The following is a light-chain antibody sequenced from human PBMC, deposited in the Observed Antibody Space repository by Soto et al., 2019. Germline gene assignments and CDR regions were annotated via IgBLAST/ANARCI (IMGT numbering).Light chain of an antibody. CDR2: GAS. V-gene: IGKV3-20*01. Sequence: EIVLTQSPGTLSLSPGERATLSCRASQSVSSTFLAWYQQKPGQAPGLLLFGASNRASGIPDRFAGSGSGTDFTLTISSLEPEDSAVYYCQQYTDSRTFGQGTKVDIK. J-gene: IGKJ1*01. CDR3: QQYTDSRT. CDR1: QSVSSTF.